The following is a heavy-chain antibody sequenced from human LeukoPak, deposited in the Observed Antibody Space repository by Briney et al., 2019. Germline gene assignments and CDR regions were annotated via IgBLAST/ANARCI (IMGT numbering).Heavy chain of an antibody. CDR2: IGTAGDT. Sequence: GGSLRLSCAASGFTLSSYAMHWVRQPAGKGLEWVSAIGTAGDTFYPGSVKGRFTISRENAKKSLLLQMNSLRAEDTAVYYCARQNTPHGNFDYWGQGTLVTVSS. CDR3: ARQNTPHGNFDY. CDR1: GFTLSSYA. D-gene: IGHD1-26*01. J-gene: IGHJ4*02. V-gene: IGHV3-13*01.